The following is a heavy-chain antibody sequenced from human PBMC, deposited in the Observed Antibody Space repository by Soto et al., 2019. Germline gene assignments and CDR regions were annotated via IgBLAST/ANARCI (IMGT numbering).Heavy chain of an antibody. CDR3: ARTPDISGWYFHP. Sequence: SETLSLTCTVSGDSTRRGGYYWSWIRQHPGKGLEWIGYIYYSGDTHYTSSLRSRLTMSVDTSKNQFSLTLTSVTAADTAVYYCARTPDISGWYFHPWGQGTLVTVSS. CDR1: GDSTRRGGYY. CDR2: IYYSGDT. D-gene: IGHD6-19*01. V-gene: IGHV4-31*03. J-gene: IGHJ5*02.